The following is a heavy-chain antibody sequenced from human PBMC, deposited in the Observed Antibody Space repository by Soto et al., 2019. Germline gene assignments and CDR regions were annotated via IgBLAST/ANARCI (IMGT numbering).Heavy chain of an antibody. V-gene: IGHV3-7*01. CDR2: IKQDGSET. Sequence: EVQLVESGGGLVQPGGSLRLSCAASGFTFSSSWMSWVRQAPGKGLEWVANIKQDGSETYYVDSVKGRFTISRDNAKNSLYMQMNTLRAGDTAVYYCARRIAAAGSFDYWGQGTLVTVSS. D-gene: IGHD6-13*01. CDR1: GFTFSSSW. CDR3: ARRIAAAGSFDY. J-gene: IGHJ4*02.